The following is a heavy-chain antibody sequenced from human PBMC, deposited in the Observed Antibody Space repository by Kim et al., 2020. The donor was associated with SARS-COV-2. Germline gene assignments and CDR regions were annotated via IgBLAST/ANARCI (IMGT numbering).Heavy chain of an antibody. V-gene: IGHV3-64D*06. J-gene: IGHJ4*02. D-gene: IGHD6-6*01. CDR3: VKDWYSSSSVGYFDY. CDR1: GFTFSSYA. CDR2: ISSNGGST. Sequence: GGSLRLSCSASGFTFSSYAMHWVRQAPGKGLESVSAISSNGGSTYYADSVKGRFTISRDNSKNTLYLQMSSLRAEDTAVYYCVKDWYSSSSVGYFDYWGQGTLVTVSS.